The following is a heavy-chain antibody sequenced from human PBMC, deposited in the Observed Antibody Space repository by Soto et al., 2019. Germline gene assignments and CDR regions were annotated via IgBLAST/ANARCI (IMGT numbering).Heavy chain of an antibody. CDR1: GFTFSSYW. CDR2: IKQDGSEK. V-gene: IGHV3-7*01. J-gene: IGHJ6*02. Sequence: LRLSCAASGFTFSSYWMSWVRQAPGKGLEWVANIKQDGSEKYYVDSVKGRFTISRDNAKNSLYLQMNSLRAEDTAVYYCARGGTPFYYYGMDVWGQGTTVTVSS. D-gene: IGHD2-15*01. CDR3: ARGGTPFYYYGMDV.